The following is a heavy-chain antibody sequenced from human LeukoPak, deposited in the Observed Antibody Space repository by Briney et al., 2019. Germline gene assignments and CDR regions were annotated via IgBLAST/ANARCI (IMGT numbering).Heavy chain of an antibody. D-gene: IGHD3-22*01. CDR1: GYTFTSYG. CDR3: ARPRDDSSGYSDAFDI. Sequence: ASVKVSCKASGYTFTSYGISWVRQAPGQGLEWMGWISAYNGNTNYAQKLQGRVTMTTDTSTSTAYMELRSLRSDDMAVYYCARPRDDSSGYSDAFDIWGQGTMVTVSS. V-gene: IGHV1-18*03. CDR2: ISAYNGNT. J-gene: IGHJ3*02.